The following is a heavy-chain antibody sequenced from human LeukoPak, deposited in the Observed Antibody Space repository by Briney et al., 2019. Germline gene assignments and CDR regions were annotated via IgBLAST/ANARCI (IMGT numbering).Heavy chain of an antibody. CDR2: IYYSGST. V-gene: IGHV4-31*03. J-gene: IGHJ4*02. D-gene: IGHD3-16*02. CDR1: VGSISSGGYY. Sequence: PSETLSLTCTVSVGSISSGGYYWSWIRQHPGKGLEWIGFIYYSGSTYYNPSLKSRVTFSVDTSKNQFSLKLSSVNAADTAVYYCARAVYDYIWGSYRFDYWGQGTLVTVSS. CDR3: ARAVYDYIWGSYRFDY.